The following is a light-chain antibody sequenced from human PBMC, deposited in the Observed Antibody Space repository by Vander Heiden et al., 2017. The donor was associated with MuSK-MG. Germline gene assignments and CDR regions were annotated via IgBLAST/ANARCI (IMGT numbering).Light chain of an antibody. V-gene: IGKV3-11*01. CDR2: DAS. CDR3: QQRSNWPPVFT. Sequence: EIALTQSPATLPLSPGERPTLSCRASQGVSSYIAWYQQKPGQAPRLLIYDASDRATGIPARFSGSGSGTDFTLTISSLEPEDFAVYYCQQRSNWPPVFTFGPGTKVDIK. J-gene: IGKJ3*01. CDR1: QGVSSY.